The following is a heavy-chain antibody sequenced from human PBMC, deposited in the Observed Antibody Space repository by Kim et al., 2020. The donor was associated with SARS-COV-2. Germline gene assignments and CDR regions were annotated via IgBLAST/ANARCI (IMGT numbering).Heavy chain of an antibody. CDR2: VHNSGSF. CDR3: ATLTTVKNFWYFDL. CDR1: GGPISNYF. J-gene: IGHJ2*01. Sequence: SETLSLTCAVSGGPISNYFWSWVRQPPGKGLEWIGYVHNSGSFNYNPSLKNRVTLSIDTSKNQFSLTLTSVTAADTAVYYCATLTTVKNFWYFDLWGRGT. D-gene: IGHD4-4*01. V-gene: IGHV4-59*13.